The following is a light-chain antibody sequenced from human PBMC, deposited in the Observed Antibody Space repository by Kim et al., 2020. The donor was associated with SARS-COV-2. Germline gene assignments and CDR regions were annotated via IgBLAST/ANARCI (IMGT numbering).Light chain of an antibody. Sequence: LGQTVRNTCQADSLRSYYASWYQQKPGQAPVLVIYGKNNRPSGIPDRFSGSSSGNTASLTITGAQAEDEADYYCNSRDSSGNHLVVFGGGTQLTVL. CDR2: GKN. CDR1: SLRSYY. J-gene: IGLJ2*01. CDR3: NSRDSSGNHLVV. V-gene: IGLV3-19*01.